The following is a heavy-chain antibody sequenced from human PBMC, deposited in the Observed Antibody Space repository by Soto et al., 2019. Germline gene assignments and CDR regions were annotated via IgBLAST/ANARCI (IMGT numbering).Heavy chain of an antibody. Sequence: QVQLVESGGGVVQPGRSLRLSCAASGFTFSSYGMHWVRQAPGKGLEWVAVISYDGSNKYYADSVKGRFTISRDNSKNTLYLQMNSLRAEDTAMYYCAKDGDSSSHFDYWGQATLVTVSS. CDR1: GFTFSSYG. J-gene: IGHJ4*01. D-gene: IGHD6-6*01. CDR2: ISYDGSNK. CDR3: AKDGDSSSHFDY. V-gene: IGHV3-30*18.